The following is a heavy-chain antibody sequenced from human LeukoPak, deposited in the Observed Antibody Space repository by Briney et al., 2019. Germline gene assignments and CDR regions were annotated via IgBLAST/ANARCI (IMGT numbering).Heavy chain of an antibody. CDR2: IIPILGIA. V-gene: IGHV1-69*04. Sequence: SVKVSCKASGYTFTGYYMHWVRQAPGQGLEWMGRIIPILGIANYAQKFQGRVTITADKSTSTAYMELSSLRSEDTAVYYCARVPNYYDSSGYYLYFDYWGQGTLVTVSS. CDR3: ARVPNYYDSSGYYLYFDY. J-gene: IGHJ4*02. CDR1: GYTFTGYY. D-gene: IGHD3-22*01.